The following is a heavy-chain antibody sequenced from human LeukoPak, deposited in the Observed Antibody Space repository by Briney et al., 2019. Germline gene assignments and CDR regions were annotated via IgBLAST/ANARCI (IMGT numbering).Heavy chain of an antibody. D-gene: IGHD6-19*01. CDR1: GYTFIHYG. J-gene: IGHJ4*02. CDR3: ARSSTGWSVDF. V-gene: IGHV1-18*01. Sequence: GASVKVSCKASGYTFIHYGVSWVRQAPGQGREWMGWINSNGGGTLYAQSLQGRVTLTTDTSTSTLYMELRTLRSDDTAVYYCARSSTGWSVDFWGQGTLVTVSS. CDR2: INSNGGGT.